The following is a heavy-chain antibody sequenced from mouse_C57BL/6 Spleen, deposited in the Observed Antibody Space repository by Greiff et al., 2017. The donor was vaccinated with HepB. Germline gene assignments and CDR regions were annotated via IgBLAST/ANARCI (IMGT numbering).Heavy chain of an antibody. Sequence: EVKLMESGGDLVKPGGSLKLSCAASGFTFSSSGMSWVRQTPDKRLEWVATISSGGNYTYYPDSVKGRFTISRDNAKNTLRLQMSSLKSEDTAMYYCTRRGYYEGYFDVWGTGTTVTVSS. CDR1: GFTFSSSG. CDR3: TRRGYYEGYFDV. D-gene: IGHD1-1*01. CDR2: ISSGGNYT. J-gene: IGHJ1*03. V-gene: IGHV5-6*01.